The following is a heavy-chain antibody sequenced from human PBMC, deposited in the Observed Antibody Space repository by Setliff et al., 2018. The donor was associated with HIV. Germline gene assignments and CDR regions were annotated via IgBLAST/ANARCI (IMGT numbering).Heavy chain of an antibody. CDR1: GGSFSGDY. J-gene: IGHJ5*02. V-gene: IGHV4-34*01. CDR3: ARGRLRTVTSLIKKRASYTWLDP. Sequence: SENLSLTCAVYGGSFSGDYWVWIRQSPGKGLEWIGDISQTRSTNYDPSLKSRVTISLDTSKNQLSLKLTSVSAADTAVYYCARGRLRTVTSLIKKRASYTWLDPWGQGTLVTVSS. D-gene: IGHD3-16*01. CDR2: ISQTRST.